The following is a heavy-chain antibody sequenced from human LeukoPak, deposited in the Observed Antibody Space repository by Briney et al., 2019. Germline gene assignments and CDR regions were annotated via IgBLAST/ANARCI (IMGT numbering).Heavy chain of an antibody. CDR1: GYTLTELS. Sequence: GASVKVSCKVSGYTLTELSMHWVRQAPGKGLEWMGGFDPEDGETIYAQKLQGRVTMTTDTSTSTAYMELRSLRSDDTAVYYCARVTNVGVRDYWFDYWGQGTLVTVSS. D-gene: IGHD1-26*01. J-gene: IGHJ4*02. V-gene: IGHV1-24*01. CDR2: FDPEDGET. CDR3: ARVTNVGVRDYWFDY.